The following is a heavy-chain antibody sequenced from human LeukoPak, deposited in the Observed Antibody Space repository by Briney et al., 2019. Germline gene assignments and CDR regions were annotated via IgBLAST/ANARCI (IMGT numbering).Heavy chain of an antibody. J-gene: IGHJ3*02. CDR1: GFTFSSYG. V-gene: IGHV3-33*01. CDR3: ARDFKEDDAFDI. CDR2: IWYDGSNK. Sequence: PGGSLRLSCAASGFTFSSYGMHWVRQAPGKGLEWVAVIWYDGSNKYYADSVKGRFTISRDTSKNTLYLQMNSLRAEDTAVYYCARDFKEDDAFDIWGQGTMVTVSS.